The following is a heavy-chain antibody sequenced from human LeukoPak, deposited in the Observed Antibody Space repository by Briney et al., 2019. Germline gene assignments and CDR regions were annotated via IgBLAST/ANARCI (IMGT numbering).Heavy chain of an antibody. V-gene: IGHV1-18*01. CDR3: ARGLLWFGELLDY. CDR2: ISGYNGNT. Sequence: ASVKVSCKASGYTFTSYDFSWVRQAPGQGLEGMGWISGYNGNTNYAQKFQGRVTMTTDTSTNTAYMELRSLRSDDTAVYYCARGLLWFGELLDYWGQGTLVTVSS. D-gene: IGHD3-10*01. J-gene: IGHJ4*02. CDR1: GYTFTSYD.